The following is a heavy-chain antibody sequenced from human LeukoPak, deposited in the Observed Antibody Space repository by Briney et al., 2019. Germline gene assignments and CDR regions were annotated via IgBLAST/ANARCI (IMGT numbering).Heavy chain of an antibody. CDR2: IKQEGSEK. CDR3: ARGPRYFDC. V-gene: IGHV3-7*03. Sequence: GGSLRLSCAASGFTLSRYWMSWVRQAPGKGLEWVANIKQEGSEKYYVDSVKGRFTISRDNAKNSLYLQMNSLRAEDTAVYYCARGPRYFDCLGQGTLVTVSS. J-gene: IGHJ4*02. D-gene: IGHD2-15*01. CDR1: GFTLSRYW.